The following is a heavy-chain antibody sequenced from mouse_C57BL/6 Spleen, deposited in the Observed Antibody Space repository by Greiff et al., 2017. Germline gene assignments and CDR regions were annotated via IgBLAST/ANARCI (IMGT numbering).Heavy chain of an antibody. CDR1: GYTFTSYT. CDR3: ARSHTSYWYCED. V-gene: IGHV1-4*01. J-gene: IGHJ1*03. CDR2: INPSSGYT. Sequence: QVQLQQSGAELARPGASVKMSCKASGYTFTSYTMHWVKQRPGQGLEWIGYINPSSGYTKYNQKFKDKATLTADKSSSTAYMQLSSLTSEDSAVYYCARSHTSYWYCEDWGTGTTVTVSS.